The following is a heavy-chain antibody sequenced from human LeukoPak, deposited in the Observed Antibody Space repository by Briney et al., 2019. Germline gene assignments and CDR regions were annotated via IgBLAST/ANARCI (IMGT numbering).Heavy chain of an antibody. J-gene: IGHJ4*02. V-gene: IGHV3-23*01. D-gene: IGHD6-19*01. CDR2: ITGSDDKT. CDR3: ATVSRSSGRGYFDY. CDR1: GFTFSSFA. Sequence: QAGESLKISCAASGFTFSSFAMTWVRQAPGKGLEWVSTITGSDDKTYYGDSVKGRFTISRDNAKNTLYLQMNSLRVEDAAVYYCATVSRSSGRGYFDYWGPGTLVTVSS.